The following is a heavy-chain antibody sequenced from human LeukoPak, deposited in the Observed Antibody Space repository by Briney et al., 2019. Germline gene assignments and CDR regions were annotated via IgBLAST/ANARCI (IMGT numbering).Heavy chain of an antibody. CDR2: IIPILGIA. CDR1: GGTFSSYT. V-gene: IGHV1-69*02. CDR3: ARSVGATSHWFGP. J-gene: IGHJ5*02. Sequence: SVKVSCKASGGTFSSYTISWVRQAPGQGLEWMGRIIPILGIANYAQKFQGRVTITADKSTSTAYMELSSLRSEDTAVYYCARSVGATSHWFGPWGQGTLVTVSS. D-gene: IGHD1-26*01.